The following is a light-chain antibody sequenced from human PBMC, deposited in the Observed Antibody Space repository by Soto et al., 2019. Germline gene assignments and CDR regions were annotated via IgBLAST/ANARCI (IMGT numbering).Light chain of an antibody. V-gene: IGKV4-1*01. Sequence: DIVMTQSPDSLAVSLGERATINCKSSQSVLYSSNNKNYLAWYQQKPGQPPKLLIYWASTRESGVPDRFSGSGSGTDFTLTISSLQAEDVADYYCQQYYGTLYTFGQGTKLEIK. CDR2: WAS. CDR3: QQYYGTLYT. J-gene: IGKJ2*01. CDR1: QSVLYSSNNKNY.